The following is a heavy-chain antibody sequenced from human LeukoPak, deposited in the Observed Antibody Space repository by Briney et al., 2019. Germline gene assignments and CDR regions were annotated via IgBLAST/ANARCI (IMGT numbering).Heavy chain of an antibody. CDR1: GFTFSSYS. Sequence: GGSLRLSCAASGFTFSSYSMNWVRQAPGRGLEWVSYISGSDSIIYYADSVKGRFTISRDSAKDLLYLQMNSLRVEDTAVYYCARGLRGYTYGLDHWGQGTLVAVSS. CDR2: ISGSDSII. D-gene: IGHD5-18*01. J-gene: IGHJ4*02. CDR3: ARGLRGYTYGLDH. V-gene: IGHV3-48*04.